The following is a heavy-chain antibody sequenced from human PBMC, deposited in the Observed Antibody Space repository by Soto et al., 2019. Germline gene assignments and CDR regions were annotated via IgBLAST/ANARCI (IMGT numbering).Heavy chain of an antibody. CDR1: GYTFTHYY. CDR3: ARDLAAGDH. D-gene: IGHD6-13*01. Sequence: QVQLVQSGAEVKKPGASVKVSCRTSGYTFTHYYIHWVRQAPGQGLEWLGIINPASGSTNYAQDFQGRGNLSMDTSTTTVYMELSGLRAEDTAIFYCARDLAAGDHWGQGTLVTVSS. V-gene: IGHV1-46*01. J-gene: IGHJ4*02. CDR2: INPASGST.